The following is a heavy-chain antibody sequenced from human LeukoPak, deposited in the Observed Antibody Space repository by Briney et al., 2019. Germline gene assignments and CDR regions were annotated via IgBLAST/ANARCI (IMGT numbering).Heavy chain of an antibody. D-gene: IGHD2-21*02. J-gene: IGHJ4*02. CDR1: GFTFSSYA. CDR2: ISGSGGST. CDR3: AKDLELAYCGGDCYPGATFDY. V-gene: IGHV3-23*01. Sequence: GGSLRLSCAASGFTFSSYAMSWVRQAPGKGLEWVSAISGSGGSTYYADSVKGRFTISRDNSKNTLYLQMNSLRAEDTAVYYCAKDLELAYCGGDCYPGATFDYWGQGTLVTVSS.